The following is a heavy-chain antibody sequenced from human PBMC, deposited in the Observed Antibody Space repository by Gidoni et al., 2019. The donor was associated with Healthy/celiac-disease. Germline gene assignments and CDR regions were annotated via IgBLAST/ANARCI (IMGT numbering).Heavy chain of an antibody. Sequence: EVQLVESGGGLVKPGGSLRLSCAASGFTFSNAWMSWVRQAPGKGLEWVGRIKSKTDGGTTDYAAPVTGRFTISRDDSKNTLYLQMNSLKTEDTAVYYCTTDPPDYYKNRNFDYWGQGTLVTVSS. CDR1: GFTFSNAW. D-gene: IGHD3-10*01. J-gene: IGHJ4*02. CDR2: IKSKTDGGTT. V-gene: IGHV3-15*01. CDR3: TTDPPDYYKNRNFDY.